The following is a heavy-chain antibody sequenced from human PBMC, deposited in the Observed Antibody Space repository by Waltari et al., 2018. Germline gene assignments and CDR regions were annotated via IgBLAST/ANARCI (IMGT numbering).Heavy chain of an antibody. CDR1: GFTFSDYG. Sequence: QVHLVESGGGVVQPGGSLRLSCAASGFTFSDYGMHWVRQAPGKGLEWVAFIRYDASDIYYRDSVKGRFTISRDNSKNTLFLQMSSLRAEDTAVYYCAKVGVGLTTWYAFDI. J-gene: IGHJ3*02. D-gene: IGHD1-1*01. V-gene: IGHV3-30*02. CDR3: AKVGVGLTTWYAFDI. CDR2: IRYDASDI.